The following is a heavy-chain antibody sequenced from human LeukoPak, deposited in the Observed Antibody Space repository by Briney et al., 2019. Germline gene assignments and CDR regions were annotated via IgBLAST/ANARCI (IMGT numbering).Heavy chain of an antibody. CDR2: IKTKSESEII. CDR3: MSDLDY. Sequence: PGGSLRLSCTTSGFIFSDAWMTWVRQAPGKGLEWVGRIKTKSESEIIDYASPVKGRFIISRDDSKKTLYLQMNTPKTEDTAVYYCMSDLDYWGQGTLVTVSS. V-gene: IGHV3-15*01. J-gene: IGHJ4*02. CDR1: GFIFSDAW.